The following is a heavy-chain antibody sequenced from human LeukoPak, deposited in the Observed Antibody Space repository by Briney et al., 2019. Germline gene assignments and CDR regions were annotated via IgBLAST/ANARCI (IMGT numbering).Heavy chain of an antibody. J-gene: IGHJ6*03. CDR2: FDPEDGET. CDR3: ATAAARRHYYYYMDV. V-gene: IGHV1-24*01. D-gene: IGHD6-6*01. CDR1: GYTLTELS. Sequence: ASVKVSCKVSGYTLTELSMHWVRQAPGKGLEWMGGFDPEDGETIYAQKFQGRVTMTEDTSTDTAYMELSSLRSEDTAVCYCATAAARRHYYYYMDVWGKGTTVTVSS.